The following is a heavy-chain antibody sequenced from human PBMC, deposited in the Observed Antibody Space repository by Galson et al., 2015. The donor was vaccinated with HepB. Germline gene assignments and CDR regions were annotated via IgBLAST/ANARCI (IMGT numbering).Heavy chain of an antibody. CDR2: INHSGST. CDR3: ARGKSSRSWYPNYYYGMDV. J-gene: IGHJ6*02. CDR1: GGSFSGYY. D-gene: IGHD6-13*01. V-gene: IGHV4-34*01. Sequence: SETLSLTCAVYGGSFSGYYWSWIRQPPGKGLEWIGEINHSGSTNYNPSLKSRVTISVDTSKNQFSLKLSSVTAADTAVYYCARGKSSRSWYPNYYYGMDVWGQGTTVTVSS.